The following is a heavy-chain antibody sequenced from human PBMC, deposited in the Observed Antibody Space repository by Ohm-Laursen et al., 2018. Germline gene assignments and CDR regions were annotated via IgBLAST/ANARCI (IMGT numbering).Heavy chain of an antibody. CDR3: ARDKEGRGVIGITRDCYGMVV. CDR2: IWSDGVNK. V-gene: IGHV3-33*01. J-gene: IGHJ6*02. CDR1: GFTFDDYA. D-gene: IGHD3-10*01. Sequence: SLRLSCAASGFTFDDYAMHWVRQAPGKGLEWVADIWSDGVNKYYADSVKGRFTISRDNSKNTVYLQMNSLRAEDTALYYCARDKEGRGVIGITRDCYGMVVGGQGTTVTVSS.